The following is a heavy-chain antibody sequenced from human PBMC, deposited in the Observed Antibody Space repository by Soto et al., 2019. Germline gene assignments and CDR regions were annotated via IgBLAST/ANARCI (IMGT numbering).Heavy chain of an antibody. J-gene: IGHJ6*02. CDR1: GASMTTGGFS. CDR3: TCVFSAAPSILEIYT. D-gene: IGHD2-2*01. Sequence: PSETLSLTCAVSGASMTTGGFSWTWVRQPPGGGLEWIGHVYHRASTQYNPSLKGRVSISVDTSRSLFSLRLTSLTAADTAVYFCTCVFSAAPSILEIYTWCQGTSVTVS. CDR2: VYHRAST. V-gene: IGHV4-30-2*01.